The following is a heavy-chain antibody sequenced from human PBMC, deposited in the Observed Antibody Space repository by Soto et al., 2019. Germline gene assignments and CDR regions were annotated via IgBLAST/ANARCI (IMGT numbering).Heavy chain of an antibody. CDR1: GFSFSTSGVG. Sequence: QITLKESGPTLVKPAQTLTLTCTFSGFSFSTSGVGVGWIRQPPGKALEWLALIYWNDDKRYSPSLRTRLTXNXXTSNNQVVLTMTNMDPVDTATYYCVSGSFPNWCDPWGQGTLVIVSS. CDR2: IYWNDDK. CDR3: VSGSFPNWCDP. D-gene: IGHD3-10*01. J-gene: IGHJ5*02. V-gene: IGHV2-5*01.